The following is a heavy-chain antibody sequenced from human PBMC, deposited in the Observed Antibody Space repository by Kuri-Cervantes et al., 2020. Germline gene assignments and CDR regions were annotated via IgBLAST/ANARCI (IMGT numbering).Heavy chain of an antibody. CDR3: ARGRRWSDTFDI. J-gene: IGHJ3*02. D-gene: IGHD2-15*01. V-gene: IGHV4-34*01. CDR1: GGSFSGYY. CDR2: INHRGST. Sequence: SETLSLTCAVYGGSFSGYYWSWIRQPPGKWLEWIGEINHRGSTNYNPSLKSRVTISVDTSKNQFSLKLSSVTAADTAVYYCARGRRWSDTFDIWGQGTMVTVSS.